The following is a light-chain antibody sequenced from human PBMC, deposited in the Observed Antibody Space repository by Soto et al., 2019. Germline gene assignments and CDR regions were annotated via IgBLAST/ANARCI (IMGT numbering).Light chain of an antibody. CDR2: EVS. CDR1: SSDVGSYNL. CDR3: CSYAGSSTSSV. V-gene: IGLV2-23*02. Sequence: QSALTQPASVSGSPGQSITISCTGTSSDVGSYNLVSWYQQHPGKAPKLMIYEVSKRRSGVSNRFSGSKSGNTASLTISGLQAEDEADYYCCSYAGSSTSSVFGTGTKVTVL. J-gene: IGLJ1*01.